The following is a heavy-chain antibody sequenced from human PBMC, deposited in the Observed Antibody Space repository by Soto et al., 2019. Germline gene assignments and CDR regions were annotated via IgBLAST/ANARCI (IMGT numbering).Heavy chain of an antibody. Sequence: SVKVSCKASGCTFSSYASSWVRQAPGQGLEWMGGIIPIFGTANYAQKFQGRVTITADESTSTAYMELSSLRSEDTAVYYCARSDYSQTYNWSEPWGQGTLVTVSS. CDR2: IIPIFGTA. V-gene: IGHV1-69*13. CDR1: GCTFSSYA. CDR3: ARSDYSQTYNWSEP. J-gene: IGHJ5*02. D-gene: IGHD4-4*01.